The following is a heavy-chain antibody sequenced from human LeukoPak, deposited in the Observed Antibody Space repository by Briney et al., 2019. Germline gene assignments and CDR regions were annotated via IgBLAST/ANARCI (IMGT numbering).Heavy chain of an antibody. Sequence: GGSLRLSCAASGFTFDDYGMSWVRQIPGKGLEWVSGINWNGGSTGRADSVKGRFTISRDNAKNSLYLEMNSLRAEDTALYHCARGRRNCSSTSCYTSYYFDYWGQGTLVTVSS. D-gene: IGHD2-2*02. CDR2: INWNGGST. CDR3: ARGRRNCSSTSCYTSYYFDY. CDR1: GFTFDDYG. V-gene: IGHV3-20*01. J-gene: IGHJ4*02.